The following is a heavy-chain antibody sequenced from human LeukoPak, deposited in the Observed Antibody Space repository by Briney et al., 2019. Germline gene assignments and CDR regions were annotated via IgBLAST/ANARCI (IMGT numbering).Heavy chain of an antibody. J-gene: IGHJ4*02. CDR3: ARVVVAATPYFDY. CDR1: GGPFSSYY. Sequence: SETLSLTCAVYGGPFSSYYWSWIRQPPGKGLEWIGYIYYSGSTNYNPSLKSRVTISVDTSKNQFSLKLSSVTAADTAVYYCARVVVAATPYFDYWGQGTLVTVSS. CDR2: IYYSGST. D-gene: IGHD2-15*01. V-gene: IGHV4-59*01.